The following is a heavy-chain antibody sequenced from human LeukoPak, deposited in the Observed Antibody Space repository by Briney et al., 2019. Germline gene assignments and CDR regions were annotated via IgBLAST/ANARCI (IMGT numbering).Heavy chain of an antibody. CDR1: GGSISSYY. CDR2: IYYSGST. D-gene: IGHD3-22*01. V-gene: IGHV4-59*08. J-gene: IGHJ6*02. Sequence: PSETLSLTCTVSGGSISSYYWSWIRQPPGKGLEWIGYIYYSGSTNYNPSLKSRVPISVDTSKSPFSLTLSSVTAADTAVYYCARPLHYYDSSGPYFEGMDVWGQGTTVTVSS. CDR3: ARPLHYYDSSGPYFEGMDV.